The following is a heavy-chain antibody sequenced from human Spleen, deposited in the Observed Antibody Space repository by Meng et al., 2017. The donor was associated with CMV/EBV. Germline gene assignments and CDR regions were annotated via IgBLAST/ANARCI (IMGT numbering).Heavy chain of an antibody. V-gene: IGHV5-51*01. Sequence: KVSCKGSGYSFTSYWNGWVRQMPGKGLEWMGIIYPGDSDTRYSPSFQGQVTISADKSISTAYLQWSNLKASDTAMYYCFRSTSREGWFDPWGQGTLVTVSS. D-gene: IGHD2-2*01. CDR3: FRSTSREGWFDP. J-gene: IGHJ5*02. CDR2: IYPGDSDT. CDR1: GYSFTSYW.